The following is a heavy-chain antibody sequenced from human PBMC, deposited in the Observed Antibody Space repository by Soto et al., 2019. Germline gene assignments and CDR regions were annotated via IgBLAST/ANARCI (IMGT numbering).Heavy chain of an antibody. J-gene: IGHJ5*02. V-gene: IGHV4-39*02. CDR2: IFYTGTT. D-gene: IGHD2-2*01. Sequence: SETLSLTCSVSGGSINYNSYYWGWIRQPPGKGLEWVGGIFYTGTTYYSPSLKGRVTISVDTSKNSSSLNLTSVTAADTAVYFCARLVVVAPVANAWGQGTLVTVSS. CDR1: GGSINYNSYY. CDR3: ARLVVVAPVANA.